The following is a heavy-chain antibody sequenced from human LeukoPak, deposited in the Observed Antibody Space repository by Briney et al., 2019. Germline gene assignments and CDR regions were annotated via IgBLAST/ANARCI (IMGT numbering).Heavy chain of an antibody. Sequence: SETLSLTCAVYGGSFSGYYWSWIRQPPGKGLEWIGEINHSGSTDYNPSLKSRVTISLDTSKNQFSLKLSSVTAADTAVYYCATAGHRIAARPDRPRSNWFDPWGQGTLVTVSS. CDR3: ATAGHRIAARPDRPRSNWFDP. V-gene: IGHV4-34*01. J-gene: IGHJ5*02. D-gene: IGHD6-6*01. CDR2: INHSGST. CDR1: GGSFSGYY.